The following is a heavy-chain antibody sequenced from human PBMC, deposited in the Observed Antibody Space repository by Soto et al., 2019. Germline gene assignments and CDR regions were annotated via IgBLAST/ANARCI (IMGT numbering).Heavy chain of an antibody. V-gene: IGHV3-30*18. CDR3: AKHRDY. Sequence: QVPLVESGGGVVQPGRSLRLSCAASGFTFSSYGMHWVRQAPGKGLEWVAVISYDGSNKYYADSVKGRFTISRDNSKNTLYLQMNSLRAEDTAVYYCAKHRDYWGQGTLVTVSS. CDR2: ISYDGSNK. J-gene: IGHJ4*02. CDR1: GFTFSSYG.